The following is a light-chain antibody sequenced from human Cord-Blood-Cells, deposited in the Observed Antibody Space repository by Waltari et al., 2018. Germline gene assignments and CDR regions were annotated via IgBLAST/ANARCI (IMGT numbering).Light chain of an antibody. CDR3: SSYTSSSVV. CDR1: RSDVGGYNY. V-gene: IGLV2-14*01. Sequence: QSALTQPASVSGSSGHSITFSCTGSRSDVGGYNYVSWYQQHPGKAPKLMIYDVSNRPAGVSNRFPGSKSGNTASLTLSGLQAEDEADYYCSSYTSSSVVFGGGTKLTVL. J-gene: IGLJ2*01. CDR2: DVS.